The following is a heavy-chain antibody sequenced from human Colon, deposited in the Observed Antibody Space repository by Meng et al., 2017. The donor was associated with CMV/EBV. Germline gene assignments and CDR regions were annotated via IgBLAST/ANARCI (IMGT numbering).Heavy chain of an antibody. CDR2: SENGERT. CDR1: GDSDSHYK. J-gene: IGHJ4*02. V-gene: IGHV4-59*08. Sequence: LTCSVSGDSDSHYKWSWVRQSPEKRLEWIADSENGERTMYNPSLKSRVAISADTSKNHLSLKLSSVTAADTAVYFCARHSVTYYDFDYWGQGTLVTVSS. CDR3: ARHSVTYYDFDY. D-gene: IGHD3-3*01.